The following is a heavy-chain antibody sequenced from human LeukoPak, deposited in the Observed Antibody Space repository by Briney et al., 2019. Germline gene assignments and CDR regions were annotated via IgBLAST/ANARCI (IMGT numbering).Heavy chain of an antibody. Sequence: PGSSLRLSCAASGFTFDDYAMHWVRQAPGKGLEWVSGISWNSGSIGYADSVKGRFTISRDNAKNSLYLQMNSLRAEDTALYYCAKGPIVLMVYAIPGPFDYWGQGTLVTVSS. D-gene: IGHD2-8*01. CDR2: ISWNSGSI. J-gene: IGHJ4*02. V-gene: IGHV3-9*01. CDR3: AKGPIVLMVYAIPGPFDY. CDR1: GFTFDDYA.